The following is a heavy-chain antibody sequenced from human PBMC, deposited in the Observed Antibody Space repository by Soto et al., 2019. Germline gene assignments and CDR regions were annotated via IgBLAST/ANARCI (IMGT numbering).Heavy chain of an antibody. CDR3: AKDTYSSSPYYMDV. Sequence: EVQLVESGGGLVQPGRSLRLSCAASGFTFDDYAMHWVRQVPGNGLEWVSGISWNSGNIGYADSVKGRFTISRDNAKNSLYLQMNSLRVEDTALYYCAKDTYSSSPYYMDVWGKGTTVTVSS. CDR2: ISWNSGNI. V-gene: IGHV3-9*01. J-gene: IGHJ6*03. CDR1: GFTFDDYA. D-gene: IGHD6-6*01.